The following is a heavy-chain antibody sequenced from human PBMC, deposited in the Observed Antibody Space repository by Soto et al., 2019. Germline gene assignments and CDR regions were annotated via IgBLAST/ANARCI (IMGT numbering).Heavy chain of an antibody. CDR1: GGSISSYY. Sequence: SETLSLTCTVSGGSISSYYWSWIRQPAGKGLEWIGRIYTSGSTNYNPSLKSRVTMSVDTSKNQFSLKLSSVTAADTAVYYCARDGDIAAAGKVYYYGMDVWGQGTTVTVSS. V-gene: IGHV4-4*07. CDR3: ARDGDIAAAGKVYYYGMDV. CDR2: IYTSGST. D-gene: IGHD6-13*01. J-gene: IGHJ6*02.